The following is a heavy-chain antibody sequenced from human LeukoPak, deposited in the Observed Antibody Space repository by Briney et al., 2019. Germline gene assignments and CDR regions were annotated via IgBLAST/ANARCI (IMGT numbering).Heavy chain of an antibody. D-gene: IGHD2-2*01. CDR2: INPISGDT. Sequence: ASVKVSRKASGYTFTGYHIHWVRQAPGQGLVWMGRINPISGDTNYAQTFQGRVTMTRDTSINTAYMELSRLRSDDTAVYYCAIDYCSSTSGLFVYWGQGTLVTVSS. V-gene: IGHV1-2*06. J-gene: IGHJ4*02. CDR1: GYTFTGYH. CDR3: AIDYCSSTSGLFVY.